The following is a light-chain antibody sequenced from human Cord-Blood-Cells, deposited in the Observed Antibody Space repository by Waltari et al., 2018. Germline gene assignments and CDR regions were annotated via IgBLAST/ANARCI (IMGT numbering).Light chain of an antibody. CDR2: LGS. CDR1: QSLLHSNGYNY. J-gene: IGKJ2*03. V-gene: IGKV2-28*01. CDR3: MQALQAPYS. Sequence: ISCRSSQSLLHSNGYNYLDWYLQKPGQSPQLLIYLGSNRASGVPDRFSGSGSGTDFTLKISRVEAEDVGVYYCMQALQAPYSFGQGTKLEIK.